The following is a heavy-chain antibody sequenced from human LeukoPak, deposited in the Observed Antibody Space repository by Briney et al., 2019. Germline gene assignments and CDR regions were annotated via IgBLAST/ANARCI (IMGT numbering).Heavy chain of an antibody. Sequence: SETLSLTCSVSGYSISSGYFWAWIRQPPGKGLEWIGSVMHGGNTHYNPSLKGRVTISVDTSKNQFSLKLNSVTAADTAVYYCATRPGSGWAGVFDYWGQGALVTVSS. CDR2: VMHGGNT. CDR3: ATRPGSGWAGVFDY. V-gene: IGHV4-38-2*01. J-gene: IGHJ4*02. D-gene: IGHD6-19*01. CDR1: GYSISSGYF.